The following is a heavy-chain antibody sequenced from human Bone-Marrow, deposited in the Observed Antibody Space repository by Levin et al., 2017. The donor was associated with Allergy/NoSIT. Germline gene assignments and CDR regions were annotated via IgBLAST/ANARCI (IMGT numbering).Heavy chain of an antibody. V-gene: IGHV3-33*01. D-gene: IGHD2/OR15-2a*01. Sequence: PGGSLRLSCAASGFTFRSFGMHWVRQAPGKGLEWVAIIWYDGSNEYYADSVKGRFTISRDNSKNTLYLQMNSLRAEDTAVYYCARDNRGDGMDVWGQGTTVTVSS. CDR1: GFTFRSFG. CDR3: ARDNRGDGMDV. J-gene: IGHJ6*02. CDR2: IWYDGSNE.